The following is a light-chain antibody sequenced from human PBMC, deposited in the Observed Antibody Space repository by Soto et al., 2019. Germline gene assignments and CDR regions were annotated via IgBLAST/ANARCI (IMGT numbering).Light chain of an antibody. CDR1: QSVSSSY. J-gene: IGKJ1*01. CDR2: GAS. Sequence: EIVLTQSPGTLSLSPGERATLSCRASQSVSSSYLAWYQQKPGQAPRVLIYGASNRATGISDRFSGSGSGTDFTLTINRLEPEDFAVYYCQQYATSRTFGQGTTVEIK. CDR3: QQYATSRT. V-gene: IGKV3-20*01.